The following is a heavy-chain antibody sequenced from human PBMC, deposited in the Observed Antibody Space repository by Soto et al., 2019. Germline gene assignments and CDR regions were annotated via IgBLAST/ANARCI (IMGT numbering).Heavy chain of an antibody. CDR3: AKDNGYSSGWKDY. D-gene: IGHD6-19*01. Sequence: EVQLLESGGGLVQPGGSLRLSCAASGFTFSTYAISWVRQAPGKGLEWVSPISGSGGSTYYADSVKGRFNISRDNSKNTLYLQMNSLRAEDTAGYYCAKDNGYSSGWKDYWGQGTLVTVSS. CDR2: ISGSGGST. J-gene: IGHJ4*02. V-gene: IGHV3-23*01. CDR1: GFTFSTYA.